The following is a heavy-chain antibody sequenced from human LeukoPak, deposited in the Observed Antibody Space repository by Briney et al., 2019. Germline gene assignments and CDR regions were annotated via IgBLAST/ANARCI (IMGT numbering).Heavy chain of an antibody. CDR3: ARGFPSANWGSFYFDY. Sequence: GASVKVSCKASGYTFTSYGISWVRQAPGQGLEWMGWISAYNSNTNYAQKFQGRVTITTDESTSTAYMELSSLRSEDTAVYYCARGFPSANWGSFYFDYWGQGTLVTVSS. CDR2: ISAYNSNT. D-gene: IGHD7-27*01. CDR1: GYTFTSYG. V-gene: IGHV1-18*01. J-gene: IGHJ4*02.